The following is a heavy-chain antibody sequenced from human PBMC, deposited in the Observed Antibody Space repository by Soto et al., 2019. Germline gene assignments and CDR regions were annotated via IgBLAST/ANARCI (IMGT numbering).Heavy chain of an antibody. V-gene: IGHV4-4*02. CDR3: ARSPGTIFGVVPPYYYYGMDV. J-gene: IGHJ6*02. CDR1: GCYISSSNW. Sequence: PSETLSLTCAFSGCYISSSNWWSWVRQPPGKGLEWIGEIYHSGSTNYNPSLKSRVTISVDKSKNQFSLKLSSVTAADTAVYYCARSPGTIFGVVPPYYYYGMDVWGQGTTVTVSS. CDR2: IYHSGST. D-gene: IGHD3-3*01.